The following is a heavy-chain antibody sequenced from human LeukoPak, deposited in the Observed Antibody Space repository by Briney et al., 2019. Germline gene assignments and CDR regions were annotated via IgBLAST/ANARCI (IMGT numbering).Heavy chain of an antibody. CDR2: IYYSGST. CDR3: ARRGGNGLDY. J-gene: IGHJ4*02. D-gene: IGHD4-23*01. V-gene: IGHV4-39*01. CDR1: GGSISSSSYY. Sequence: SETLSLTCTVSGGSISSSSYYWGWVRQPPGKGLEWIGSIYYSGSTYYNPSLKSRVTISVDTSKNQFSLKLSSATAADTAVYYCARRGGNGLDYWGQGTLVTVSS.